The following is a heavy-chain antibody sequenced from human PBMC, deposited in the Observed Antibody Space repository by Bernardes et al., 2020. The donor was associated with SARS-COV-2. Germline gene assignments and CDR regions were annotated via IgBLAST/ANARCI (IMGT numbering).Heavy chain of an antibody. CDR3: ARGGMRYGDAFDI. J-gene: IGHJ3*02. V-gene: IGHV1-18*01. CDR1: GYTFTSYG. CDR2: ITAYNGNT. Sequence: ASVKVSCKASGYTFTSYGISWVRQAPGQGLAWMGWITAYNGNTNYAQQFQGRVTMTTDTSTSTVYMELRSLRADDTAVYYCARGGMRYGDAFDIWGQGTMVTVSS. D-gene: IGHD2-8*01.